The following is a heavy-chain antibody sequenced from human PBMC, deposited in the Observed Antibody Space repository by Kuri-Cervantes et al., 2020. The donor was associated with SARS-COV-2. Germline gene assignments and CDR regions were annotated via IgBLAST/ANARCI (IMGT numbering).Heavy chain of an antibody. V-gene: IGHV4-38-2*02. CDR1: GYSISSGYY. CDR2: IYHSVST. J-gene: IGHJ4*02. Sequence: SETLSLTCTVSGYSISSGYYWGWIRQPPGKGLEWIGSIYHSVSTYYNPSLKSRVTISVDTSKNQFSLKLSSVTAADTAVYYCARGRVLLWFGELYFDYWGQGTLVTVSS. D-gene: IGHD3-10*01. CDR3: ARGRVLLWFGELYFDY.